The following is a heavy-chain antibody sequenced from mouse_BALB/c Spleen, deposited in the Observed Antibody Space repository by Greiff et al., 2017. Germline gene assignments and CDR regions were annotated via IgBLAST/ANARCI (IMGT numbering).Heavy chain of an antibody. V-gene: IGHV1-80*01. CDR3: ARGRGHYFDY. J-gene: IGHJ2*01. D-gene: IGHD3-1*01. Sequence: VQLVESGAELVRPGSSVKISCKASGYAFSSYWMNWVKQRPGQGLEWIGQIYPGDGDTNYNGKFKGKATLTADKSSSTAYMQLSSLTSEDSAVYFCARGRGHYFDYWGQGTTLTVSS. CDR1: GYAFSSYW. CDR2: IYPGDGDT.